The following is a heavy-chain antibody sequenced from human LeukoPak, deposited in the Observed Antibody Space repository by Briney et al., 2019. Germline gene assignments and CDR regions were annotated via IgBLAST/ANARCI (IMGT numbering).Heavy chain of an antibody. CDR2: INPNSGGT. Sequence: ASVKVSCEASGYTFTGYYMHWVRQAPGQGLEWMGWINPNSGGTNYAQKFQGRVTMTRDTSISTAYMELSRLRSDDTAVYYCAREGVDCSSTSCYILLPWGQGTLVTVSS. V-gene: IGHV1-2*02. D-gene: IGHD2-2*02. CDR3: AREGVDCSSTSCYILLP. CDR1: GYTFTGYY. J-gene: IGHJ5*02.